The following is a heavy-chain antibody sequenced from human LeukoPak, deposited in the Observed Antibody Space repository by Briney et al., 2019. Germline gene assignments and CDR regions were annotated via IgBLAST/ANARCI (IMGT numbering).Heavy chain of an antibody. CDR1: GFSFTGYW. CDR2: MTPGESDT. D-gene: IGHD2-2*01. CDR3: ATHLPVAYRTSTICYGNHALDI. V-gene: IGHV5-51*01. Sequence: GESLKISCKGSGFSFTGYWIGWVRQMPGKGLEWMGIMTPGESDTRYSPTFQGQVTISADKSITTAYLQWSSLKASDTAMYYCATHLPVAYRTSTICYGNHALDIWAQGTMVTVSS. J-gene: IGHJ3*02.